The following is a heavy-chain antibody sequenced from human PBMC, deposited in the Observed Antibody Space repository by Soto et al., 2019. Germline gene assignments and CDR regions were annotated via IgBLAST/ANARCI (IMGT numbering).Heavy chain of an antibody. CDR1: GFPFSVHY. Sequence: DWPGGSLRLSCAASGFPFSVHYMEWVRQAPGKGLEWVGRTRNKVNSYTTEYAASVKGRFTISRDDSTNSLYLQMNSLKTEDTAVYYCASGGYCSGGSCSSFDYWGQGTLVSVSS. D-gene: IGHD2-15*01. J-gene: IGHJ4*02. CDR3: ASGGYCSGGSCSSFDY. V-gene: IGHV3-72*01. CDR2: TRNKVNSYTT.